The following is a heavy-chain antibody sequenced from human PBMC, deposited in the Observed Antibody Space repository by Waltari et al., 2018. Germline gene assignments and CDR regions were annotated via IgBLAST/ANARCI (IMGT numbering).Heavy chain of an antibody. J-gene: IGHJ6*03. D-gene: IGHD4-17*01. Sequence: QVQLVQSGAEVKKPGSSVKVSCKASGGTFSSYAISWVRQAPGQGLEWMGGIIPILGIANYAQKFQGRVTITADESTSTAYMELSSLRSEDTAVYYCARGDYGDYDGYYYYMDVWGKGTTVTVSS. CDR2: IIPILGIA. CDR1: GGTFSSYA. V-gene: IGHV1-69*04. CDR3: ARGDYGDYDGYYYYMDV.